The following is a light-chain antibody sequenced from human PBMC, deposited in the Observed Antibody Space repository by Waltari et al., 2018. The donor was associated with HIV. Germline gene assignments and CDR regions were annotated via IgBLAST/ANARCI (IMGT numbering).Light chain of an antibody. J-gene: IGKJ1*01. CDR3: QQYLTFSRT. CDR2: KAS. CDR1: QSVSSS. Sequence: DIQMTQSTPTLSASVGDRVTSTCRASQSVSSSLAWYQQKPGKAPNLLIFKASSLQNGVPPRFSGSGSGTDFTLTISGLQPDDFATYYCQQYLTFSRTFGQGTQV. V-gene: IGKV1-5*03.